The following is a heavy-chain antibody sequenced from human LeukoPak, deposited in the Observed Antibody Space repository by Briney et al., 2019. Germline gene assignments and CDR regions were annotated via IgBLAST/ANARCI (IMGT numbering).Heavy chain of an antibody. D-gene: IGHD2-21*02. CDR1: GGSISSRNYY. V-gene: IGHV4-39*07. CDR2: IYYSGST. J-gene: IGHJ4*02. Sequence: SETLSLTCTVSGGSISSRNYYWGWIRQPPGKGLEWIGSIYYSGSTYFNPSLSSRVTISIDTSKNQFSLKLSSVTAADTAVYYCARKRPLLYYFDYWGQGALVTVSS. CDR3: ARKRPLLYYFDY.